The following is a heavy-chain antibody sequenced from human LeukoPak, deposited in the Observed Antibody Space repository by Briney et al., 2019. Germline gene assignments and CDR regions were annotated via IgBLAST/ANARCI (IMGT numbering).Heavy chain of an antibody. Sequence: PGGSLRLSCAASGFTFCDYAMTWVRQAPGKGLEWVSTITTSGGSTYYADSVKGRFTISRDNSKNTLYLQMNSLRAEDTAVYYCAKALSGTLAGNFDYWGQGTLVTVSS. V-gene: IGHV3-23*01. CDR3: AKALSGTLAGNFDY. J-gene: IGHJ4*02. D-gene: IGHD1-1*01. CDR1: GFTFCDYA. CDR2: ITTSGGST.